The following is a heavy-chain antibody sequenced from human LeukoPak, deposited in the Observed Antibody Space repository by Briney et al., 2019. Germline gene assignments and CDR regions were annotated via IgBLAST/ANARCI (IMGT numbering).Heavy chain of an antibody. CDR1: GFTFGGYL. J-gene: IGHJ3*02. CDR2: IYHSGST. CDR3: ARALYDYVWGSYRLDI. V-gene: IGHV4-4*02. Sequence: GSLRLSCTGSGFTFGGYLMSWVRQPPGKGLEWIGEIYHSGSTNYNPSLKSRVTISVDKSKNQFSLKLSSVTAADTAVYYCARALYDYVWGSYRLDIWGQGTMVTVSS. D-gene: IGHD3-16*02.